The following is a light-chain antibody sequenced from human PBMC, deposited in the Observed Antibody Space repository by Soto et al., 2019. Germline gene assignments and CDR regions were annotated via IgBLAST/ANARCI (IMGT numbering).Light chain of an antibody. Sequence: QSVLTHPPSASWSPGQSVTISCTGTGSDVGAYNYVSWYRQYPGKAPKLVIFEVNKRPSGVPDRISGSKSGITASLTVSGLQAEDEADYYCCSYAGSNNYVFGTGTKVTVL. J-gene: IGLJ1*01. V-gene: IGLV2-8*01. CDR2: EVN. CDR1: GSDVGAYNY. CDR3: CSYAGSNNYV.